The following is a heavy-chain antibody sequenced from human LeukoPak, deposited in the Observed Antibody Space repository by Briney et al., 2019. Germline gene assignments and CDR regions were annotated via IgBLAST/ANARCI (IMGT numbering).Heavy chain of an antibody. V-gene: IGHV3-21*01. D-gene: IGHD3-22*01. CDR3: ASYDSSGYYSSDY. CDR2: ISSSSSYI. Sequence: PGGTLRLSCAASGFTFSSYSMNWVRQAPGKGLEWVSSISSSSSYIYYADSVKGRFTISRDNAKNSLYLQMNSLRAEDTAVYYCASYDSSGYYSSDYWGQGTLVTVSS. CDR1: GFTFSSYS. J-gene: IGHJ4*02.